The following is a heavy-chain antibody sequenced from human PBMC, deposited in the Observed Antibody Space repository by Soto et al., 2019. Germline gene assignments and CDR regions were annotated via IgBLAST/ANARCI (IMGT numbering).Heavy chain of an antibody. CDR3: ARDPIAARPPRSDYYYGMDV. CDR1: GFTFSSYG. Sequence: GGSLRLSCAASGFTFSSYGMHWVRQAPGKGLEWVAVIWYDGSNKYYADSVKGRFTISRDNSKNTLYLQMNSLRAEDTAVYYCARDPIAARPPRSDYYYGMDVWGQGTTVTVS. D-gene: IGHD6-6*01. J-gene: IGHJ6*02. CDR2: IWYDGSNK. V-gene: IGHV3-33*01.